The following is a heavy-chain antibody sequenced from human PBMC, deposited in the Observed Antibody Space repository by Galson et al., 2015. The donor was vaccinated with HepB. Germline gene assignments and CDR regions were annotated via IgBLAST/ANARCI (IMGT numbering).Heavy chain of an antibody. CDR3: ARGGDTAPPDY. V-gene: IGHV3-49*03. CDR1: GFSFRDYA. Sequence: SLRLSCATSGFSFRDYAMNWFRQAPGKGLEWVGFIRSKPYGGTTQYVASVKGRFTISRDDSKSIAYLQMDSLRVEDTAVYYCARGGDTAPPDYWGQGTLVTVSS. CDR2: IRSKPYGGTT. J-gene: IGHJ4*02. D-gene: IGHD6-25*01.